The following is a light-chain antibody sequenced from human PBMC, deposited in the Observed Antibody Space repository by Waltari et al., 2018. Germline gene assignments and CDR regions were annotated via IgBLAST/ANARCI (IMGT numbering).Light chain of an antibody. CDR2: SAS. CDR1: QSISTY. CDR3: QQRSNWPPFT. V-gene: IGKV1-39*01. Sequence: DIQMTQSPSSLSASVGDRVTITCRASQSISTYLNWYQQESGKAPKLLIYSASSLQSGVPSRFSGSGSGTDFTLTISSLQPEDFAVYYCQQRSNWPPFTFGPGTKVDIK. J-gene: IGKJ3*01.